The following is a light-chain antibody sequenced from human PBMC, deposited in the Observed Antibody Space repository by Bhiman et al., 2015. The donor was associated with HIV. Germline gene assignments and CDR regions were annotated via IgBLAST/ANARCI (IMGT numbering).Light chain of an antibody. Sequence: FMLTQPQSVSESPGKTVIISCTRSSGSLASDSVQWYQLRPGSAPILLIHNNYERPSGVPDRFSGSIDSSSNSASLTISGLKYEDEADYYCQSYDVNLRVVFGGGTRLTVL. V-gene: IGLV6-57*03. J-gene: IGLJ2*01. CDR2: NNY. CDR1: SGSLASDS. CDR3: QSYDVNLRVV.